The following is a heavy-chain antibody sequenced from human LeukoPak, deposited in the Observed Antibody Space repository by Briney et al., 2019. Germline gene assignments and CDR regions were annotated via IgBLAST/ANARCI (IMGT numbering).Heavy chain of an antibody. Sequence: ASVKVSFKASGYTFTSYGISWVRQAPGQGLEWMGWISAYNGNTNYAQKLQGRVTMTTDTSTSTAYMELRSLRSDDTAVYYGATEVATERYYFDYWGQGTLVTVSS. D-gene: IGHD5-12*01. CDR2: ISAYNGNT. CDR1: GYTFTSYG. V-gene: IGHV1-18*04. CDR3: ATEVATERYYFDY. J-gene: IGHJ4*02.